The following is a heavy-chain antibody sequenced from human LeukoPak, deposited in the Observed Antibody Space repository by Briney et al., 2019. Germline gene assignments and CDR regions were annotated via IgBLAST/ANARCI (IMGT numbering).Heavy chain of an antibody. CDR1: GFTFSSYG. J-gene: IGHJ5*01. CDR3: AKGPRDGSITIWFDS. Sequence: GGSLRLSCAASGFTFSSYGMHWVRQAPGKGLEWVAVISYDGSNKYYADSVKGRFSISRDNSKNTVYLQMNSLRAEDTAVYYCAKGPRDGSITIWFDSWGQGTLVTVSS. V-gene: IGHV3-30*18. CDR2: ISYDGSNK. D-gene: IGHD2-15*01.